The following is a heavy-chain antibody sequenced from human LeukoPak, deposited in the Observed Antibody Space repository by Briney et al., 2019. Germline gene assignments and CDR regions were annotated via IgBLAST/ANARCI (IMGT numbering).Heavy chain of an antibody. CDR1: GDSVSSNTAA. V-gene: IGHV6-1*01. D-gene: IGHD2-21*01. CDR2: TYYRSKWNN. Sequence: SQTLSLTCAISGDSVSSNTAAWNWIRQSPSRGLEWLGRTYYRSKWNNDYAVSVKSRITINPDTSKNQFSLRLNSVTPEDTAVYYCARDSDAYDAFDIWGQGTMVTVSS. J-gene: IGHJ3*02. CDR3: ARDSDAYDAFDI.